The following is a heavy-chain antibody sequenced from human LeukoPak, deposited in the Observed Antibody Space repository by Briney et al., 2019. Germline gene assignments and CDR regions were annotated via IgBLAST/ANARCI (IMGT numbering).Heavy chain of an antibody. D-gene: IGHD1-26*01. J-gene: IGHJ4*02. CDR1: GFTFSSYG. CDR3: AKDPYSGSYHVNRAYFDY. V-gene: IGHV3-30*18. CDR2: ISYDGSNK. Sequence: GRSLRLSCAASGFTFSSYGMHWVRQAPGKGLEWVAVISYDGSNKYYADSVKGRFTISRDNSKNTLYLQMNSLRAEDTALYYCAKDPYSGSYHVNRAYFDYWGQGTLVTVSS.